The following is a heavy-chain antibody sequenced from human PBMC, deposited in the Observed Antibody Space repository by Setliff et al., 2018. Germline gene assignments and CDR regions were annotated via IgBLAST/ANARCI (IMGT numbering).Heavy chain of an antibody. Sequence: ASVKVSCKTSGYTFTNYGITWVRQAPGQGLEWMGWINNYNTNTNYAQKLQGRVAMTTDTSTSTAYMELRSLRSDDSAVYYCARINFYVSSGFYYASDYWGQGTLVTVSS. CDR1: GYTFTNYG. D-gene: IGHD3-22*01. V-gene: IGHV1-18*01. CDR2: INNYNTNT. J-gene: IGHJ4*02. CDR3: ARINFYVSSGFYYASDY.